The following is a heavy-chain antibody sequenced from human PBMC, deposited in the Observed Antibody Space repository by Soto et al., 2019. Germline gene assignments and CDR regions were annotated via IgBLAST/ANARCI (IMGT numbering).Heavy chain of an antibody. CDR2: IKQDGSEQ. CDR1: GFTFSGYW. J-gene: IGHJ6*02. CDR3: AREAV. Sequence: EVQLVESGGGLVQPGGSLRLSCAASGFTFSGYWMSWVRQAPGKGLEWVANIKQDGSEQFYVDSVKGRFTISRDNAKNPLDLQMNSLRGEDTAVYYCAREAVWGQGTTVTVSS. V-gene: IGHV3-7*05.